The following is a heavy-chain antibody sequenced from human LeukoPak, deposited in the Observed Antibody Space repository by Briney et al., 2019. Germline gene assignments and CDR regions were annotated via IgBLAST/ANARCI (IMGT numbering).Heavy chain of an antibody. CDR2: IYYSGNT. V-gene: IGHV4-59*08. Sequence: SETLSLTCTVSGGSINYYYWSWIRQPPGKGLEWIGYIYYSGNTNYNPSLKSRVTISVDTSKNQFSLKLSPVTAADTAVYYCARVRSSSSLSPWYFDLWGRGTLVTVSS. D-gene: IGHD6-13*01. CDR1: GGSINYYY. J-gene: IGHJ2*01. CDR3: ARVRSSSSLSPWYFDL.